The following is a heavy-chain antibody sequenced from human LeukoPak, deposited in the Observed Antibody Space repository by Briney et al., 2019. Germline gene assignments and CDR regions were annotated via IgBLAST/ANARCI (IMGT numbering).Heavy chain of an antibody. CDR3: ARHEEITFGGVFATTGFDY. J-gene: IGHJ4*02. CDR1: GYSISSGYY. V-gene: IGHV4-38-2*01. CDR2: IYHSGST. Sequence: PSETLSLTCAVSGYSISSGYYWGWIRQPPGKGLEWIGSIYHSGSTYYNPSLKSRVTISVDTSKNQFSLKLSSVTAADTAVYYCARHEEITFGGVFATTGFDYWGQGTLVTVSS. D-gene: IGHD3-16*02.